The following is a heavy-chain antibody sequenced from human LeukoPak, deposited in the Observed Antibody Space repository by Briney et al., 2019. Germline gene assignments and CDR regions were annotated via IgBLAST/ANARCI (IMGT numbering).Heavy chain of an antibody. J-gene: IGHJ6*04. D-gene: IGHD3-10*02. CDR3: AELGITMIGGV. CDR2: ISSSGSTI. CDR1: GFSFSSYE. Sequence: GGSLRLSCAASGFSFSSYEMNWVRQAPGKGLEWASYISSSGSTIYYADSVKGRFTISRDNAKNSLYLQMNSLRAEDTAVYYCAELGITMIGGVWGKGTTVTISS. V-gene: IGHV3-48*03.